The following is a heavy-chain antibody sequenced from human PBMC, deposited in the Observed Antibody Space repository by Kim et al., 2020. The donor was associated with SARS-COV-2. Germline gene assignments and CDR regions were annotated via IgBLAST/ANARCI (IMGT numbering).Heavy chain of an antibody. V-gene: IGHV3-53*04. D-gene: IGHD3-9*01. CDR2: GST. CDR3: ASLQFECAY. J-gene: IGHJ4*02. Sequence: GSTYSADAVKGLLTISRHHSKTTLYLQMNSRRAEDTAVYYCASLQFECAYWGQGTLVTVSS.